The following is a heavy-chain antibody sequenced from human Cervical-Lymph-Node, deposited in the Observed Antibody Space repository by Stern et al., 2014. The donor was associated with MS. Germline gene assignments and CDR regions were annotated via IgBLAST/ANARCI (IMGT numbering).Heavy chain of an antibody. J-gene: IGHJ4*02. V-gene: IGHV1-18*01. CDR3: ARERPIYGGNYYTRAFDY. CDR2: ISAYNGNT. CDR1: GYTLTSYG. Sequence: MQLVESGAEVKKPGASVKVSCKTSGYTLTSYGISWVRQAPGQGLEWTGWISAYNGNTNYAQKLQGRVTMTTDTSTSTAYMELRSLRSDDTAVYYCARERPIYGGNYYTRAFDYWGQGTLVTVSS. D-gene: IGHD1-26*01.